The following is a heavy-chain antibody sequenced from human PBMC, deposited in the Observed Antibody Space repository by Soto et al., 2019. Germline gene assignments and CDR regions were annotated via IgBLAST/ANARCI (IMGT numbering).Heavy chain of an antibody. V-gene: IGHV5-10-1*01. CDR2: IDPSDSYT. CDR3: ARLPYSSGWYYYYGMDV. Sequence: GESLKISCKGSGYSFTSYWISWVRQMPGKGLEWMGRIDPSDSYTNYSPSFQGHVTISADKSISTAYLQWSSLKASDTAMYYCARLPYSSGWYYYYGMDVWGQGTTVTVS. CDR1: GYSFTSYW. D-gene: IGHD6-19*01. J-gene: IGHJ6*02.